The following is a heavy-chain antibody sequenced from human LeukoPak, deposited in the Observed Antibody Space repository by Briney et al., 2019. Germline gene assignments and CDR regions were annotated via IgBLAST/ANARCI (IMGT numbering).Heavy chain of an antibody. CDR3: AKLTDYYDSSGQDY. V-gene: IGHV3-30*18. J-gene: IGHJ4*02. CDR2: ISYDGSNK. CDR1: GFTFSSYG. Sequence: PGRSLRLSCAASGFTFSSYGMHWVRQAPGKGLEWVAVISYDGSNKYYADSVKGRLTISRDNSKNTLYLQMNSLRAEDTAVYYCAKLTDYYDSSGQDYWGQGTLVTVSS. D-gene: IGHD3-22*01.